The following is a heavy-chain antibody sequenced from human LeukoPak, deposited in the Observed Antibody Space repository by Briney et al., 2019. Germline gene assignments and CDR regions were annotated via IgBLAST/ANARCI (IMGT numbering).Heavy chain of an antibody. CDR1: GGSISSYY. D-gene: IGHD3-3*01. V-gene: IGHV4-4*09. CDR3: ARAPSWSYYYYMDV. J-gene: IGHJ6*03. CDR2: IYTSGST. Sequence: SETLSLTCTVSGGSISSYYWSWIRQPPGKGLEWIGYIYTSGSTNYNPSLKSRVTISVDTSKNQFSLKLSSVTAADTAVYYCARAPSWSYYYYMDVWGKGTTVTVSS.